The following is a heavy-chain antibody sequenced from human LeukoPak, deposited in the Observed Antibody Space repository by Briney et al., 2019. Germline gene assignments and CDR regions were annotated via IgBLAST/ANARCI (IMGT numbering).Heavy chain of an antibody. J-gene: IGHJ4*02. CDR1: GYTFTDYF. D-gene: IGHD6-13*01. CDR3: ARDLDGSSGCDY. Sequence: GASVKVSCKASGYTFTDYFMHWVRQAPGQGLEWMGWINPNSGGTNYAQKFQGRVTVTRDTSISTAYIELSRLRYDDTAVYYCARDLDGSSGCDYWGQGTLVTVSS. CDR2: INPNSGGT. V-gene: IGHV1-2*02.